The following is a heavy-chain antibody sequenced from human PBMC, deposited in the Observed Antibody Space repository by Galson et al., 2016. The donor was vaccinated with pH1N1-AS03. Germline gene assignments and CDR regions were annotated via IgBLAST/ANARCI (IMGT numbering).Heavy chain of an antibody. CDR2: LYWDDDQ. D-gene: IGHD3-10*01. CDR3: AHSVIATVREPSYYFES. J-gene: IGHJ4*02. CDR1: GFSLTTSGVG. Sequence: PALVKPTQTLTLTCTFSGFSLTTSGVGVAWIRQPPGKALEWLALLYWDDDQRYSPSLKSRLTITKDTPKNQVVLTLTNMDPVDTATYCCAHSVIATVREPSYYFESWGQGTLVTVSS. V-gene: IGHV2-5*02.